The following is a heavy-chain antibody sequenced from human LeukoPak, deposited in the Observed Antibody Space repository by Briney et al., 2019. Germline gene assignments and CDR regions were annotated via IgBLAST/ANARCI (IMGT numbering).Heavy chain of an antibody. J-gene: IGHJ4*02. CDR2: IYTSGST. D-gene: IGHD1-1*01. Sequence: SETLSLTCTVSGGSLSSYYWSWIRQPAGKGLEWIGRIYTSGSTNYDPSLKSRVTMSVDTSKNQFSLKLSSVTAADTAVYYCARGGTQPLVDYWGQGTLVTVSS. CDR3: ARGGTQPLVDY. CDR1: GGSLSSYY. V-gene: IGHV4-4*07.